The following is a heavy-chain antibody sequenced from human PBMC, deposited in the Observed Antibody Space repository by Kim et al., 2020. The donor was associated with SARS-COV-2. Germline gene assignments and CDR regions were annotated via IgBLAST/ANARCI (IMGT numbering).Heavy chain of an antibody. CDR1: GVSGTGFTNAYY. D-gene: IGHD6-13*01. V-gene: IGHV4-61*08. CDR2: TSYSGST. J-gene: IGHJ3*02. Sequence: SETLSLTCIVSGVSGTGFTNAYYWSWIRRPPGKELEWIGYTSYSGSTNYNPSLKSRVTISVDTSKRQFALELRSLTAADTALYYCARGGIGSTNYAFDIWGQGTMVTVSS. CDR3: ARGGIGSTNYAFDI.